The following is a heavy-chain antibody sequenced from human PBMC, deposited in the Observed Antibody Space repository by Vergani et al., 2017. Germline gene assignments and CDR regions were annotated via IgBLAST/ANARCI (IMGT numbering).Heavy chain of an antibody. CDR1: GGSITNNF. D-gene: IGHD2-15*01. CDR2: IHHSRAT. J-gene: IGHJ6*02. Sequence: VQLQESGPGLVKPSETLSLTCTVSGGSITNNFWSWIRRPPGKGLECIGYIHHSRATNSKSSLRSRVTISVDTSKNQFSLKLSSVTAADTAVYYCSRDRGVVVAATNYYYYYCMDVWGQGTTVTVSS. CDR3: SRDRGVVVAATNYYYYYCMDV. V-gene: IGHV4-59*01.